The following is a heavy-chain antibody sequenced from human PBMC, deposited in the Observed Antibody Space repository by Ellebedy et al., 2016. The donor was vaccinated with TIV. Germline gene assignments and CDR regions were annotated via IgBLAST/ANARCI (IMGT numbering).Heavy chain of an antibody. CDR1: GGSLRTYY. Sequence: MPGGSLRLSCAVPGGSLRTYYWSWIRQSPGKGLEWIGEINPSGSTKYNPSLQSRLTISVKTSENQISLKLTSVIAADTAVYYCARGWGYGSGSSHFDFWGQGTLVTVSS. V-gene: IGHV4-34*01. CDR2: INPSGST. J-gene: IGHJ4*02. CDR3: ARGWGYGSGSSHFDF. D-gene: IGHD3-10*01.